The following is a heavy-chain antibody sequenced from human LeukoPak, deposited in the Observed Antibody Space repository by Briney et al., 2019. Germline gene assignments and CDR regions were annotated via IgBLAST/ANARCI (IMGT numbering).Heavy chain of an antibody. CDR1: GFTVSSNY. V-gene: IGHV3-53*01. D-gene: IGHD6-6*01. Sequence: PGGSLRLSCAASGFTVSSNYMSWVRQAPGKGLEWVSVIYSGGSTYYADSVKGRFTISRDNSKNTLYLQMNSLRAEDTAVYYCARDLLYSSSSIPYYYYSYMDVWGKGTTVTVSS. CDR3: ARDLLYSSSSIPYYYYSYMDV. J-gene: IGHJ6*03. CDR2: IYSGGST.